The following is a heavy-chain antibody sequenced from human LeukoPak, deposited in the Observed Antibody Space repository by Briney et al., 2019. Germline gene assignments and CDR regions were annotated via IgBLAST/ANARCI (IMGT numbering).Heavy chain of an antibody. D-gene: IGHD3-3*02. CDR1: GFTLRGYA. Sequence: GGSLRLSCAASGFTLRGYAMTWVRQAPGKGLEWISAIDISGDTTSYADSVKGRFTTSRDNSKNTLYLQMSSLRAEDTAVYYCAREIRPNDHWGQGTLVTVSS. V-gene: IGHV3-23*01. CDR2: IDISGDTT. J-gene: IGHJ4*02. CDR3: AREIRPNDH.